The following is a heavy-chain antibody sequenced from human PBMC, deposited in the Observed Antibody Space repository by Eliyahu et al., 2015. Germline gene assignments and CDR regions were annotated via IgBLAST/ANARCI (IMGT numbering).Heavy chain of an antibody. CDR2: IYYSGST. CDR1: GGXISSSSYY. V-gene: IGHV4-39*01. CDR3: ARHGWSGYRMRAYYYYYMDV. J-gene: IGHJ6*03. Sequence: QLQLQESGPGLVKPSETLSLTCTVSGGXISSSSYYWGWIRQPPGKGLEWIGSIYYSGSTYYNPSLKSRVTISVDTSKNQFSLKLSSVTAADTAVYYCARHGWSGYRMRAYYYYYMDVWGKGTTVTVSS. D-gene: IGHD3-3*01.